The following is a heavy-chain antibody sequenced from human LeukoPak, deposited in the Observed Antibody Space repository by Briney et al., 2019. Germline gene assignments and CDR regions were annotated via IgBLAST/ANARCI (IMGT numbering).Heavy chain of an antibody. Sequence: GGSLRLSCAASGFTSSSYAMSWVRQAPGKGLEWVSGISDSGGSTYYADSVKGRFTISRDNSKNTLYLQMDSLRAEDTAVYYCARGNSSGYYPKPPSEYFQHWGQGTLVTVSS. CDR3: ARGNSSGYYPKPPSEYFQH. CDR2: ISDSGGST. D-gene: IGHD3-22*01. J-gene: IGHJ1*01. CDR1: GFTSSSYA. V-gene: IGHV3-23*01.